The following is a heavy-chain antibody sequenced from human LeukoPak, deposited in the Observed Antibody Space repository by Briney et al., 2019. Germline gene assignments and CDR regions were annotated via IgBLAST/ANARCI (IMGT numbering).Heavy chain of an antibody. CDR1: GYTFTIYG. CDR3: FRFGDFAHYGMDV. CDR2: ISAYNGNT. D-gene: IGHD3-10*01. Sequence: GAAVKVSCKASGYTFTIYGISWVRQAPGQGLEWVGWISAYNGNTNCAQKLQGRVNMTTDTSTSTAYMELRSLRSDDTAVYYCFRFGDFAHYGMDVWGQGTTVTVSS. J-gene: IGHJ6*02. V-gene: IGHV1-18*01.